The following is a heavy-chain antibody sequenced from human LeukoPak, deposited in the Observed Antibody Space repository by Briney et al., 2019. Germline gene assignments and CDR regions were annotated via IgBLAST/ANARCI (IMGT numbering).Heavy chain of an antibody. CDR1: GYTFTGYY. J-gene: IGHJ5*02. D-gene: IGHD6-13*01. CDR3: ARGFSSSWYAAPNWFDP. V-gene: IGHV1-2*04. Sequence: GALVKVSCKASGYTFTGYYMHWVRQAPGQGLEWMGWINPNSGGTNYAQKFQGWVTMTRDTSISTAYMELSRLRSDDTAVYYCARGFSSSWYAAPNWFDPWGQGTLVTVSS. CDR2: INPNSGGT.